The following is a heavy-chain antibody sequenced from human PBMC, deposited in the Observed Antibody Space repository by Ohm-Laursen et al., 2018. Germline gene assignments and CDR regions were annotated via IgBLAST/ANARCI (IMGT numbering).Heavy chain of an antibody. J-gene: IGHJ4*02. CDR3: ARVRRPYNWNYVAYFDY. V-gene: IGHV3-11*01. Sequence: SLRLSCAASGFTFSDYSMAWFRQAPGKGLEWVSYITKSSNTVYYADSVKGRFTLSRDNAQNSLYLQMNNLRAEDTAVYYCARVRRPYNWNYVAYFDYWGQGTLVTVSS. CDR1: GFTFSDYS. D-gene: IGHD1-7*01. CDR2: ITKSSNTV.